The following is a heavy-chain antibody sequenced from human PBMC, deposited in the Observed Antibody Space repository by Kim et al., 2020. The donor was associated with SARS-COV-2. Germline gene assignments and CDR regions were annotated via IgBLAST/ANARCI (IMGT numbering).Heavy chain of an antibody. CDR1: GGTFSSYA. D-gene: IGHD3-10*01. V-gene: IGHV1-69*13. CDR3: ARGSSEGFGELLRYYYYGMDV. J-gene: IGHJ6*02. CDR2: IIPIFGTA. Sequence: SVKVSCKASGGTFSSYAISWVRQAPGQGLEWMGGIIPIFGTANYAQKFQGRVTITADESTSTAYMELSSLRSEDTAVYYCARGSSEGFGELLRYYYYGMDVWGQGTTVTVSS.